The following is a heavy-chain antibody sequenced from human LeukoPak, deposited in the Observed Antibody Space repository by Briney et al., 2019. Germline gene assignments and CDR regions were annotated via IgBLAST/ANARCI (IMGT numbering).Heavy chain of an antibody. CDR1: GFTLSTYT. J-gene: IGHJ6*03. CDR3: ARSGIKMVRGVIIKSPYHMDV. V-gene: IGHV3-21*01. Sequence: GGSLRLSCAASGFTLSTYTMNWVRQAPGKGLEWVSSISSSSSYIYYADSVKGRFTISRDDAKNSLSLQMNSLRAEGTAVYYCARSGIKMVRGVIIKSPYHMDVWGKGTTVTVSS. D-gene: IGHD3-10*01. CDR2: ISSSSSYI.